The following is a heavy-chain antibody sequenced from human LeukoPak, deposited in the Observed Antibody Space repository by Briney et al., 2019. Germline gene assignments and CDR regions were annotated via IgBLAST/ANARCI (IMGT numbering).Heavy chain of an antibody. V-gene: IGHV4-39*01. Sequence: SETLSLTCTVSGGSISSSSYYWGWIRQPPGKGLEWIGSIYYSGSTYYNQSLKSRVTISVDTSKNQFSLKLSSVTAADTAVYYCARHASLWFGEPLDAFGIWGQGTMVTVSS. D-gene: IGHD3-10*01. CDR3: ARHASLWFGEPLDAFGI. J-gene: IGHJ3*02. CDR1: GGSISSSSYY. CDR2: IYYSGST.